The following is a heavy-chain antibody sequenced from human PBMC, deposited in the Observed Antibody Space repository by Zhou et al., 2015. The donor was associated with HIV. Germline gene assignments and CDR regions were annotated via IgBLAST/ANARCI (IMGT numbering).Heavy chain of an antibody. D-gene: IGHD3-16*01. CDR2: TWYDGSKT. CDR3: AKGLVFGDSGDAFDI. CDR1: GFTFNKYG. V-gene: IGHV3-33*06. J-gene: IGHJ3*02. Sequence: QVQLVESGGGVFQPGKSLRLSCTASGFTFNKYGMHWVRQSPGKGLEWMARTWYDGSKTFYSDSVKGRLTISRDNSRNTVFLEMNSLRADDTAVYYCAKGLVFGDSGDAFDIWGQGTRVTVSS.